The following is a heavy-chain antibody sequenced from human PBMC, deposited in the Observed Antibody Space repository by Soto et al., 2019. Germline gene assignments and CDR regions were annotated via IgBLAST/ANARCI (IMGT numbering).Heavy chain of an antibody. D-gene: IGHD2-2*01. CDR2: IKEDGSEK. J-gene: IGHJ6*02. CDR3: ARDLGAPGRGSAVGYYYHYGMDV. Sequence: EVQLVESGGGLVQPGGSLRLSCAASEFTFSSYWMNWVRQAPGKGLEWVANIKEDGSEKYYVDSVKGRFTISRVNAKNSLYLQMNSLRGEDTAVYYCARDLGAPGRGSAVGYYYHYGMDVWGQGTTVTVSS. CDR1: EFTFSSYW. V-gene: IGHV3-7*05.